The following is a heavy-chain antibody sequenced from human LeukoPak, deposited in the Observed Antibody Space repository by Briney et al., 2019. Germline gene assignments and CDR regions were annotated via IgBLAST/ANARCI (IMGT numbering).Heavy chain of an antibody. V-gene: IGHV3-7*03. CDR2: INQDGSET. J-gene: IGHJ4*02. Sequence: PGGSLRLSCAASAFTFRSYWMTWVRQAPGKGLEWVANINQDGSETYYVDSVKGRFTISRDNTKNSLYLQMNSLRAEDTAVYYRAKSPGYSYATYFDYWGQGTLVTVSS. CDR3: AKSPGYSYATYFDY. CDR1: AFTFRSYW. D-gene: IGHD5-18*01.